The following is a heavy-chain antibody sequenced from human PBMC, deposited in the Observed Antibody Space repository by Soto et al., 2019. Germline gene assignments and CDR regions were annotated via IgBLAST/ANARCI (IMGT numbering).Heavy chain of an antibody. CDR1: GYTFTSYG. CDR3: ARVMDWNYVYYIKYYYYGMDV. D-gene: IGHD1-7*01. Sequence: QVQLVQSGAEVKKPGASVKVSCKASGYTFTSYGISWVRQAPGQGLEWMGWISAYNGNTNYAQKLQGRVTMTTDTSTSTACMELRSLRSDDTAVYYCARVMDWNYVYYIKYYYYGMDVWGQGTTVTVSS. CDR2: ISAYNGNT. V-gene: IGHV1-18*01. J-gene: IGHJ6*02.